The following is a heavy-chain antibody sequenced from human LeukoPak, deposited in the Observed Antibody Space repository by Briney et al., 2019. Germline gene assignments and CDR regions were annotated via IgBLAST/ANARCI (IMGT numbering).Heavy chain of an antibody. D-gene: IGHD3-10*01. V-gene: IGHV2-5*02. J-gene: IGHJ5*02. CDR1: GFSLSTSGVG. CDR3: ARRGYYYDSGSYYRGLWFDP. Sequence: SGPTLVNPPQTLTLTCTFSGFSLSTSGVGVGWLRQPPGKALEWLALIYWDDDKRYSPSLKSRLTITKDTSKNQVVLTMTNMDPVDTATYYCARRGYYYDSGSYYRGLWFDPWGQGTLVTVSS. CDR2: IYWDDDK.